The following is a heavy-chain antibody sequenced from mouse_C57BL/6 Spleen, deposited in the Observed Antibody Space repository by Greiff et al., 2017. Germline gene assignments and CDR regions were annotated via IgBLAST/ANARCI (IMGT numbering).Heavy chain of an antibody. Sequence: QVQLQQSGAELVRPGTSVKVSCKASGYAFTNYLIEWVKQRPGQGLEWIGVINPGSGGTNYNEKFKGKATLTADKSSSTAYMQLSSLTSEDSAVYFCARSRYSNWYFDVWGTGTTVTVSS. V-gene: IGHV1-54*01. CDR2: INPGSGGT. J-gene: IGHJ1*03. CDR1: GYAFTNYL. D-gene: IGHD2-5*01. CDR3: ARSRYSNWYFDV.